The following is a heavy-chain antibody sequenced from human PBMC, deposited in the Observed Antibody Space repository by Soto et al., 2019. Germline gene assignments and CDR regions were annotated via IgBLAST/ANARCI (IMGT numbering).Heavy chain of an antibody. D-gene: IGHD1-26*01. Sequence: SETLSLTCTVSAGSTSSSLYQWVWFRQPPGKGLEWIGNVYYNGNTYYNASLKSRLTISVDTSNNQFSLKVKSVTAADKAVYYCARRSGSYNDRYFDNWGQGTLVTVSS. CDR3: ARRSGSYNDRYFDN. CDR2: VYYNGNT. J-gene: IGHJ4*02. V-gene: IGHV4-39*01. CDR1: AGSTSSSLYQ.